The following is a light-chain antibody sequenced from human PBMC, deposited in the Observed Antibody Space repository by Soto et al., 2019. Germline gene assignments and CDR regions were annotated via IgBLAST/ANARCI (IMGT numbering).Light chain of an antibody. CDR2: DVT. J-gene: IGLJ3*02. CDR1: SSDVGNYNY. Sequence: QSALTQTRSVSGSPGQSVTISCTGSSSDVGNYNYVSWYQQHPGKAPKLIIYDVTKRPAGVPDRFSGSKSGNTASLTISGLHSDDEADYYCCLYAGRQRLFGGGTKLTVL. CDR3: CLYAGRQRL. V-gene: IGLV2-11*01.